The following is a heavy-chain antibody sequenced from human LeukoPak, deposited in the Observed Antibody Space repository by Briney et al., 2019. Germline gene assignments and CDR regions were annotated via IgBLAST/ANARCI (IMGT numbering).Heavy chain of an antibody. D-gene: IGHD3-3*01. CDR1: GGSFSGYY. J-gene: IGHJ4*02. V-gene: IGHV4-34*01. CDR2: TNHSGST. Sequence: PSETLSLTCAVYGGSFSGYYWSWIRQPPRKGLEWIGETNHSGSTNYNLSLKSRVTISVDTSKNQFSLKLSSVTAADTAVYYCARGLPFITIFGVVKVYFDYWGQGTLVTVSS. CDR3: ARGLPFITIFGVVKVYFDY.